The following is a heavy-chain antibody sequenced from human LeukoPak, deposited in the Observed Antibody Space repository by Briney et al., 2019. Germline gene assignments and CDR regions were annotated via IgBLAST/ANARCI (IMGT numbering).Heavy chain of an antibody. CDR1: GGSFSGYY. Sequence: PSETLSLTCAVYGGSFSGYYWSWIRQPPGKGLEWIGEINHSGSTNYNPSLKSRVTISVDTSKNQFSLKLSSVTAADTAVYYCARAIVVVVAATNDYGGSFDYWGQGTLVTVSS. V-gene: IGHV4-34*01. CDR3: ARAIVVVVAATNDYGGSFDY. CDR2: INHSGST. J-gene: IGHJ4*02. D-gene: IGHD2-15*01.